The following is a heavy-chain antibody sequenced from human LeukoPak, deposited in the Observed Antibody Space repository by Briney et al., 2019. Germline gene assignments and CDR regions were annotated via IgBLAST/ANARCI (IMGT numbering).Heavy chain of an antibody. Sequence: GGSLRLSCAASGFTFSSYAMSWVRQAPGKGLEWVSTIIGSGGDIYYADSVKGRFTISRDTSKNTLYLQMKSLRAEDTAVYYCAKAWAAAGTFASWGQGTLVTVSS. D-gene: IGHD6-13*01. J-gene: IGHJ4*02. CDR3: AKAWAAAGTFAS. CDR2: IIGSGGDI. CDR1: GFTFSSYA. V-gene: IGHV3-23*01.